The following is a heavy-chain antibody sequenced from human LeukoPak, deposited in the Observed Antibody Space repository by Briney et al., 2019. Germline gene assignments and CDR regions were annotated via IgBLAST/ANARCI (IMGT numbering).Heavy chain of an antibody. D-gene: IGHD3-10*01. CDR1: GFTFSSYA. Sequence: PGGSLRLSCAASGFTFSSYAMSWVRQAPGKGLEWVSAISSSGGSTYYADSVKGRFTISRDNSKNTLYLQMNSLRAEDTAVYYCAKHYYGSGSGGDYWGQGTLVTVSS. CDR2: ISSSGGST. CDR3: AKHYYGSGSGGDY. V-gene: IGHV3-23*01. J-gene: IGHJ4*02.